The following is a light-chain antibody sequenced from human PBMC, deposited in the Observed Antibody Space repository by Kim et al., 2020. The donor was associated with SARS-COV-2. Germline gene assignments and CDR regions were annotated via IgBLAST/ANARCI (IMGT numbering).Light chain of an antibody. CDR1: QGVSSY. J-gene: IGKJ4*01. Sequence: LAPWERATLDGTASQGVSSYVAWYQRKRGQAPRILIYDAYNRATGIPARFSGRGSGTDFTLTIRSLGPEDFAVYYCQQSSNWPALTLGGGTKVEI. V-gene: IGKV3-11*01. CDR2: DAY. CDR3: QQSSNWPALT.